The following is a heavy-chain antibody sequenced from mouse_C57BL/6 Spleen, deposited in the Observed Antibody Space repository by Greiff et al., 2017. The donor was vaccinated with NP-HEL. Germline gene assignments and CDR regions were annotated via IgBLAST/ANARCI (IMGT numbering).Heavy chain of an antibody. CDR1: GYAFSSSW. Sequence: QVQLQQSGPELVKPGASVTISCKASGYAFSSSWMNWVKQRPGKGLEWIGRIYPGDGDTNYNGKFKGKATLTADKSSSTAYMQLSSLTSEDSAVYFGARRDYGNYYWYFDVWGTGTTVTVSS. J-gene: IGHJ1*03. D-gene: IGHD2-1*01. CDR3: ARRDYGNYYWYFDV. CDR2: IYPGDGDT. V-gene: IGHV1-82*01.